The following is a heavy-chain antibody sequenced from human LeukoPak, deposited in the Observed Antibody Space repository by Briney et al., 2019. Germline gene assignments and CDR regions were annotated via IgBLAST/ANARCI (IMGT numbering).Heavy chain of an antibody. CDR1: GGSISSGSYY. CDR2: INHSGST. CDR3: AKEGGGVPAAMDDYYYYMDV. J-gene: IGHJ6*03. D-gene: IGHD2-2*01. V-gene: IGHV4-61*10. Sequence: SETLSLTCTVSGGSISSGSYYWSWIRQPAGKGLEWIGEINHSGSTNYNPSLKSRVTISVDTSKNQFSLKLSSVTAADTAVYYCAKEGGGVPAAMDDYYYYMDVWGKGTTVTVSS.